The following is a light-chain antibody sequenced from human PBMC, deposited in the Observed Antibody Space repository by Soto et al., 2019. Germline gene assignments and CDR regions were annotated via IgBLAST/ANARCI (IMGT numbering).Light chain of an antibody. CDR1: QSISSY. CDR3: QQSYSTPLT. Sequence: DIQMTQSPSSLSASVGDRVTITCRASQSISSYLNWYQQKPGKAPKLLIYAASSLQSGVPSRFSGRGSGTDFTLTISSQQPEDFATYYCQQSYSTPLTFGPGTKVDIK. V-gene: IGKV1-39*01. CDR2: AAS. J-gene: IGKJ3*01.